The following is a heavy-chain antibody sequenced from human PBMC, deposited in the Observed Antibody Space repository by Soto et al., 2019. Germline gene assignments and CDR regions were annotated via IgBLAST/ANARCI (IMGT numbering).Heavy chain of an antibody. D-gene: IGHD3-10*01. CDR1: GGTFSSYT. J-gene: IGHJ6*02. V-gene: IGHV1-69*02. CDR2: IIPILGIA. CDR3: ASLMSSGYYYGMDV. Sequence: QVQLVQSGAEVKKPGSSVKVSCKASGGTFSSYTISWVRQAPGQGLEWMGRIIPILGIANYAQKFQGRVTIXGXKXXSTAYMELSSLRSEDTAVYYCASLMSSGYYYGMDVWGQGTTVTVSS.